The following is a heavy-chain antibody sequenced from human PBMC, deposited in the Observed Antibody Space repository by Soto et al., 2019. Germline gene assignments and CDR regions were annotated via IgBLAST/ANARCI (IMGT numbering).Heavy chain of an antibody. CDR2: VSKDGSNT. J-gene: IGHJ3*02. V-gene: IGHV3-30-3*01. CDR1: GFIFNFFA. Sequence: QVQLVESGGGVVQPGRSLRLSCAASGFIFNFFAMHWVRQAPGKGLEWVAAVSKDGSNTYYADSVKGRFTISRDNPKNTLYLQMNSLRLEDTAVYYCARDIWWEPGVDAFHIWGQGTMVTVSP. D-gene: IGHD1-26*01. CDR3: ARDIWWEPGVDAFHI.